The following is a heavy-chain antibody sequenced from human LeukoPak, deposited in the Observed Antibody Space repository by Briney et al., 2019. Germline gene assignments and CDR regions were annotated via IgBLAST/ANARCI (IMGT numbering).Heavy chain of an antibody. CDR1: GYTFTGYY. CDR2: INPNSGGT. V-gene: IGHV1-2*02. CDR3: AREKQYQLLHFDY. J-gene: IGHJ4*02. D-gene: IGHD2-2*01. Sequence: ASVKVSCKASGYTFTGYYMHWVRQAPGQGLEWMGWINPNSGGTNYAQKFQGRVTMTRDTSISTAYMELSRLRSDDTAVYYCAREKQYQLLHFDYWGQGTLVTVSS.